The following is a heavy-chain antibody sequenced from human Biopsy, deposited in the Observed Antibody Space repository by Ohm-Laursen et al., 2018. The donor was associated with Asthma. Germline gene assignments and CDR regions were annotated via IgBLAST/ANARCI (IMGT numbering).Heavy chain of an antibody. J-gene: IGHJ6*02. CDR2: IYYSGTT. Sequence: GTLSLTCSLSSGSGGYMRSGNYYWGWIRQPPGKGLEWIGSIYYSGTTYYNPSLGSRVTVSADTSKNQFSLKLASVTAADTAVYYCVRGSSSWHHGPFHYYYGLDVWGQGTTATVSS. CDR3: VRGSSSWHHGPFHYYYGLDV. D-gene: IGHD6-13*01. V-gene: IGHV4-39*01. CDR1: SGSGGYMRSGNYY.